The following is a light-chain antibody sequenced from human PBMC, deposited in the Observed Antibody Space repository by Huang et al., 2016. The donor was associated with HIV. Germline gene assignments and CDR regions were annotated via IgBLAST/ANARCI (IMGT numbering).Light chain of an antibody. V-gene: IGKV3-15*01. Sequence: EIVMTQSPATLSVTPGEGATLSCRATQSVSVNLAWYQQKPGQAPRLLIHSASTRATSIPGRFSGGGSGTEFTLTISRLQSEDSAVYYCQQYNNGPPWTFGQGTKVEIK. CDR3: QQYNNGPPWT. J-gene: IGKJ1*01. CDR1: QSVSVN. CDR2: SAS.